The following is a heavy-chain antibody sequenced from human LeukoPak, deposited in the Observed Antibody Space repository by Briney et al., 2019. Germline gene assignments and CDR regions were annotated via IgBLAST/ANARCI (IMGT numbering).Heavy chain of an antibody. CDR2: INHSGST. V-gene: IGHV4-34*01. CDR3: ARGSYYYGSGSYYYYYYMDV. D-gene: IGHD3-10*01. CDR1: GGSFSGYY. J-gene: IGHJ6*03. Sequence: PSETLSLTCAVYGGSFSGYYWSWIRQPPGKGLEWIGEINHSGSTNYNPSLKSRVTISVDTSKNQFSLKLSSVTAADTAVYYCARGSYYYGSGSYYYYYYMDVWGKGTTVTVSS.